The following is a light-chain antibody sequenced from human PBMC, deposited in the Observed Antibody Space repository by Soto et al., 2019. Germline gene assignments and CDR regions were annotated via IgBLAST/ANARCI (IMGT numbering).Light chain of an antibody. CDR3: QQYNNWPPYT. CDR2: GAS. CDR1: QSIMSN. Sequence: EIVMTQSPATLSVSPGERATLSCRTSQSIMSNVAWYQQRPGQAPRLLIYGASIRATGIPARFSGSGSGTEFTLTISSLQSEDFAVYYCQQYNNWPPYTFGQGTKVDIK. V-gene: IGKV3-15*01. J-gene: IGKJ2*01.